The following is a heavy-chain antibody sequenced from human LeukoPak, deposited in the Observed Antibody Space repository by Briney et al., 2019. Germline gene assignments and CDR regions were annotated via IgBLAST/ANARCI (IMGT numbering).Heavy chain of an antibody. CDR2: TYYSGST. V-gene: IGHV4-59*08. CDR1: GGSISSYY. CDR3: ARIKAYYYYYGMDV. Sequence: SETLSLTCTVSGGSISSYYWSWIRQPPGKGLEWIGYTYYSGSTNYNPSLKSRVTISVDTSKNQFSLKLSSVTAADTAVYYCARIKAYYYYYGMDVWGQGTTVTVSS. J-gene: IGHJ6*02.